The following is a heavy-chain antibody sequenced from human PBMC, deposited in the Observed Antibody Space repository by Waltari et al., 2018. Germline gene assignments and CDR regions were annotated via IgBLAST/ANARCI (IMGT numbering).Heavy chain of an antibody. CDR3: ARGSRAVRYGMDV. J-gene: IGHJ6*02. V-gene: IGHV4-34*01. Sequence: QVQLQQWGAGLLKPSETLSLTCAVYGGSFSGYYWSWIRQPPGKGLEWSGEINHSGRTKYTPSLKSRVTISVDTSKNQFSLKRSSVTAADTAVYYCARGSRAVRYGMDVWGQGTTVTVSS. CDR2: INHSGRT. CDR1: GGSFSGYY.